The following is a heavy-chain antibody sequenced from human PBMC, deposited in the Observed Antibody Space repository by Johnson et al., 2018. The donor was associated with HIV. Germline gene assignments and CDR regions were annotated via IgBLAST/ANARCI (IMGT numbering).Heavy chain of an antibody. CDR1: GFTVSRSY. CDR2: IYSGGST. D-gene: IGHD3-10*01. J-gene: IGHJ3*02. Sequence: VQLVESGGGLIQPGGSLRFSCAGSGFTVSRSYMSWVRQAPGKGLEWVSVIYSGGSTYYADSVKDRCTISRDNSKNTRHLQMKSLRAEDTAVYYCARILVGTMVRGVSLHDAFDIWGQGTMVTVSS. CDR3: ARILVGTMVRGVSLHDAFDI. V-gene: IGHV3-53*01.